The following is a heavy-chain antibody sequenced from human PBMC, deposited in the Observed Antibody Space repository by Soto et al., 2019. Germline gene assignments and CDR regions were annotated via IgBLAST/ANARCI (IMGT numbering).Heavy chain of an antibody. V-gene: IGHV3-33*01. CDR1: GFTFSRYG. CDR2: IWFDGSNK. Sequence: VGSLRLSCAASGFTFSRYGMHWIRQAPGKGLDWVAIIWFDGSNKNYADSVKGRFTISRDNSKNTLYLEMNSLRADDTAVYYCASVNVDYVFDYWGQGTQVTVSS. CDR3: ASVNVDYVFDY. J-gene: IGHJ4*02. D-gene: IGHD4-17*01.